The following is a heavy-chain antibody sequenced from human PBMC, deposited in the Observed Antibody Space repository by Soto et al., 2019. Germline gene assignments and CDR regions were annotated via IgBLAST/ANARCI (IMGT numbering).Heavy chain of an antibody. CDR2: IYYSGST. Sequence: PSSTXSVTGTVSVLSIIIGCYYWSWIRQHPGNVLEWIGYIYYSGSTYYNPSLKSRVTISVDTSKNQFSLKLSSVTAADTAAYYCAREALHTGMSLGYWGQATLVKVCS. V-gene: IGHV4-31*02. CDR3: AREALHTGMSLGY. J-gene: IGHJ4*02. D-gene: IGHD5-18*01. CDR1: VLSIIIGCYY.